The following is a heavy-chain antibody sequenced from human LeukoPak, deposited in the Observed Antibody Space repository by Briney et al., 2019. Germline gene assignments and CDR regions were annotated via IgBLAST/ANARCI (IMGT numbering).Heavy chain of an antibody. CDR3: ARVGGSSWSILFDY. Sequence: SETLSLTCAVYGGSFSGYYWSWIRQPPGKGLEWIGEINHSGSTNYNPSLKSRVTISVDRSKNQFSLKLSSVTAADTAVYYCARVGGSSWSILFDYWGQGTLVTVSS. V-gene: IGHV4-34*01. J-gene: IGHJ4*02. D-gene: IGHD6-13*01. CDR2: INHSGST. CDR1: GGSFSGYY.